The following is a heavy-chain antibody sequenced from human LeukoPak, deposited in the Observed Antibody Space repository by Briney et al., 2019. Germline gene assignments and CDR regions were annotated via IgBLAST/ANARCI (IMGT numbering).Heavy chain of an antibody. CDR1: GGSISSYY. V-gene: IGHV4-59*01. D-gene: IGHD5-24*01. Sequence: SETLSLTCTVSGGSISSYYWSWIRQPPGKGLEWIGYIYYSGSTNYNPSLKSRVTISVDTSKNQFSLKLSSVTAADTAVYYCARDRSPRGYNLNWFDPWGQGTLVTVSS. CDR2: IYYSGST. J-gene: IGHJ5*02. CDR3: ARDRSPRGYNLNWFDP.